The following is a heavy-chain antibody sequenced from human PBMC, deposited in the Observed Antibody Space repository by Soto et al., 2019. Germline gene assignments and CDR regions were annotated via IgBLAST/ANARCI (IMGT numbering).Heavy chain of an antibody. CDR1: GGSISSSSYY. D-gene: IGHD3-10*01. CDR2: IYYSGST. Sequence: SETLSLTCTVSGGSISSSSYYWGWIRQPPGKGLEWIGSIYYSGSTYYNPSLKSRVTISVDTSKNQFSLKLSSVTAADTAVYYCARPHYGSGTTPDYWGQGTLVTVSS. J-gene: IGHJ4*02. CDR3: ARPHYGSGTTPDY. V-gene: IGHV4-39*01.